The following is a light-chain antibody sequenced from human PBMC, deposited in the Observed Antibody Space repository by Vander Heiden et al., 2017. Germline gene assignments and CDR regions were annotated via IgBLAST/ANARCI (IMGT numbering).Light chain of an antibody. J-gene: IGLJ2*01. CDR1: SSDVGSYNL. V-gene: IGLV2-23*02. Sequence: TISCTGTSSDVGSYNLVSWYQQYPGKAPKLMIYEVNTRPSGVSSRFSGSKSGNTASLTISWLQAEDEADYYCCSYAGSSTFVVFGGGTKMTVL. CDR3: CSYAGSSTFVV. CDR2: EVN.